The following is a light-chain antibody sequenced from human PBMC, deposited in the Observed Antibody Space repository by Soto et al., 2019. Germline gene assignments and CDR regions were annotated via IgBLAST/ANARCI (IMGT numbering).Light chain of an antibody. J-gene: IGKJ1*01. Sequence: EIVMTQSPATLSVSPGDRATLSCRASQSVSINLAWYQQKPGQAPRLLIYGVSTRATGIPARFSGSGSGTEFTLTISSLQSEDFALYYCQQYNKWWTFGQGTKVDIK. V-gene: IGKV3-15*01. CDR3: QQYNKWWT. CDR2: GVS. CDR1: QSVSIN.